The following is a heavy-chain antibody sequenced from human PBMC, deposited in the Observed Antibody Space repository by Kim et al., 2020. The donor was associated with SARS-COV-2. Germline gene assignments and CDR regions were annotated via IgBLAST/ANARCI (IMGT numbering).Heavy chain of an antibody. V-gene: IGHV3-23*01. CDR2: LSGSGHST. Sequence: GGSLRLSCAASGFPFGNFAMTWVRQAPGKGLEWVSSLSGSGHSTYHADSVMGRFTISRDNANNTLYLQMNSLRAEDTAVYFCAKGTVVSKYIFDVWGRGT. CDR3: AKGTVVSKYIFDV. D-gene: IGHD1-1*01. CDR1: GFPFGNFA. J-gene: IGHJ2*01.